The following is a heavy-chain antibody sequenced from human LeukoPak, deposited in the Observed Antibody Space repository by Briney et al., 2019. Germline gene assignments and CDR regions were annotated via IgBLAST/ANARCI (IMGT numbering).Heavy chain of an antibody. CDR1: GFTFRNYY. J-gene: IGHJ4*02. V-gene: IGHV3-23*01. Sequence: GGSLRLSCAASGFTFRNYYMHWVRQAPGKGLEWVSAISGSGGNTYYADSVKGRFTISRDNSMNTLYLQMNSLRAEDTAVYYCARALYSSGWYDYWGQGTLVTVSS. CDR2: ISGSGGNT. CDR3: ARALYSSGWYDY. D-gene: IGHD6-19*01.